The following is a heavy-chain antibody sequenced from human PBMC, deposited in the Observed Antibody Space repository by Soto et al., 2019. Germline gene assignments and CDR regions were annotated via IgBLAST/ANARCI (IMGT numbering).Heavy chain of an antibody. J-gene: IGHJ6*03. D-gene: IGHD6-13*01. CDR2: IIPILGIA. V-gene: IGHV1-69*04. Sequence: GASVKVSCKASGGTFSSYTISWVRQAPGQGLEWMGRIIPILGIANYAQKFQGRVTITADKSTSTAYMELSSLRSEDTAVYYCARERQQLVIYYYMDVWGKGTTVTVSS. CDR3: ARERQQLVIYYYMDV. CDR1: GGTFSSYT.